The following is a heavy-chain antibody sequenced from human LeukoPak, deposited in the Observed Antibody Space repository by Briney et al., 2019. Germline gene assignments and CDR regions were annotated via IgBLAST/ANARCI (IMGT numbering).Heavy chain of an antibody. J-gene: IGHJ4*02. V-gene: IGHV4-61*02. CDR3: ARSMVRGVINY. CDR2: IYTSGST. Sequence: PSETLSLTCTVSGGSISSGSCYWSWIRQPAGKGLEWIGRIYTSGSTNYNPSLKSRVTISVDTSKNQFSLKLSSVTAADTAVYYCARSMVRGVINYWGQGTLVTVSS. CDR1: GGSISSGSCY. D-gene: IGHD3-10*01.